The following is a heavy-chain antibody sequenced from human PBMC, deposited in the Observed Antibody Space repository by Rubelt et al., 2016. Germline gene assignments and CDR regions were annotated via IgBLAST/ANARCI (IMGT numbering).Heavy chain of an antibody. D-gene: IGHD3-16*01. Sequence: SYDGSNKYYADSVKGRFTISRDNSKNTLYLQMNSLRAEDTAVYYCASGGPVVWGDGMDVWGQGTTVTVSS. J-gene: IGHJ6*02. V-gene: IGHV3-30*01. CDR3: ASGGPVVWGDGMDV. CDR2: SYDGSNK.